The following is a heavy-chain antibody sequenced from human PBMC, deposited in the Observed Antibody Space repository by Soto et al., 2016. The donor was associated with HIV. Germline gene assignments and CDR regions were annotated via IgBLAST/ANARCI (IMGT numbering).Heavy chain of an antibody. V-gene: IGHV4-59*01. CDR3: ARGDSYHYYMDV. J-gene: IGHJ6*03. CDR1: GGSISTYF. CDR2: IYYSGST. Sequence: QVQLQESGPGLVKPSETLSLTCTVSGGSISTYFWSWIRQPPGKGLEWIGYIYYSGSTNYNPSLKSRVTISVDTSKNQFSLKLSSVTAADTAVYYCARGDSYHYYMDVWGKRGHGSPSP.